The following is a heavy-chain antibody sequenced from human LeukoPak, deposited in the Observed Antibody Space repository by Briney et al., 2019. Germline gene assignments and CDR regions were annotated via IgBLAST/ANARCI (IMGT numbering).Heavy chain of an antibody. D-gene: IGHD3-10*01. J-gene: IGHJ4*02. Sequence: GGSLRLSCATSGFTFSNYWMHWVRLAPGKGLVWVSRINDDGSITSYADSVKGRFTISRGNAKNTLYLQMNSLRAEDTAIYYCASNDGSGSLSFDFWGQGTLVTVSS. V-gene: IGHV3-74*01. CDR3: ASNDGSGSLSFDF. CDR2: INDDGSIT. CDR1: GFTFSNYW.